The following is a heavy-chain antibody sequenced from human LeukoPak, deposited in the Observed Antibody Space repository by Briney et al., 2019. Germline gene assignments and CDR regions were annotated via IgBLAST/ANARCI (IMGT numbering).Heavy chain of an antibody. CDR2: IIPIFGTA. V-gene: IGHV1-69*06. J-gene: IGHJ2*01. Sequence: ASAKVSCKASGGTFSSYAISWVRQAPGQGLEWMGGIIPIFGTANCAQKFQGRVTITADKSTSTAYMELSSLRSEDTAVYYCARDQLRYFDLWGRGTLVTVSS. D-gene: IGHD2-2*01. CDR3: ARDQLRYFDL. CDR1: GGTFSSYA.